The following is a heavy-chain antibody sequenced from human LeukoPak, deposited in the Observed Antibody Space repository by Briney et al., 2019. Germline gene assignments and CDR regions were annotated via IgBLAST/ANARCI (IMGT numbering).Heavy chain of an antibody. CDR3: AKILDYYDGSGYKSAYCFHY. Sequence: GGSLRLSCAVSASTFSTYSMSWVRQAPGKGLEWVSVITVSDESTYYADSVKGRFTISRDNSINKLYLQMDSLRAEDTAVYYCAKILDYYDGSGYKSAYCFHYWGQGTLVTVSS. J-gene: IGHJ4*02. V-gene: IGHV3-23*01. D-gene: IGHD3-22*01. CDR1: ASTFSTYS. CDR2: ITVSDEST.